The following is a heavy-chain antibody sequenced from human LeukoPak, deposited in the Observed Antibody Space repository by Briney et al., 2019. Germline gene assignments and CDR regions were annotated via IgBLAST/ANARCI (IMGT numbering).Heavy chain of an antibody. V-gene: IGHV3-30*03. CDR3: VPIVVVTAELDY. J-gene: IGHJ4*02. D-gene: IGHD2-21*02. Sequence: GRSLRLSCEATGFSFSTYGMHWARQAPGKGLEWVAVISYDGSNKYYADSVKGRFTISRDNSKNTLYLQMNSLRAEDTAVYYCVPIVVVTAELDYWGQGTLVTVSS. CDR2: ISYDGSNK. CDR1: GFSFSTYG.